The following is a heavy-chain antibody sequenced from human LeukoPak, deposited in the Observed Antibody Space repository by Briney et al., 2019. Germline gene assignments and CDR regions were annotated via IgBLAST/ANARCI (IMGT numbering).Heavy chain of an antibody. V-gene: IGHV3-21*01. D-gene: IGHD3-10*01. J-gene: IGHJ4*02. Sequence: GGSLRLSCAASGFTFSSYSMNWVRQAPGKGLEWVSSISSSSSYIYYADSVKGRFTISRDNAKNLLYLQMNSLRAEDTAVYYCASMVRGEFDYWGQGTLVTVSS. CDR2: ISSSSSYI. CDR1: GFTFSSYS. CDR3: ASMVRGEFDY.